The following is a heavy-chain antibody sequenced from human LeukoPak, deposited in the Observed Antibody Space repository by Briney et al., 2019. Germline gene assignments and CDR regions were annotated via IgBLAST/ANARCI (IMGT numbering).Heavy chain of an antibody. CDR1: GYTFTNYD. Sequence: ASVKVSCKASGYTFTNYDINWVRQATGQGLEWMGWMNPNSGNTGYAQKFQGRVTMTRTTYITTAYMELSSLRSEDTAVYYCAKDQKWESPHYFDKWGQGILVTVSS. D-gene: IGHD1-26*01. CDR3: AKDQKWESPHYFDK. J-gene: IGHJ4*02. CDR2: MNPNSGNT. V-gene: IGHV1-8*01.